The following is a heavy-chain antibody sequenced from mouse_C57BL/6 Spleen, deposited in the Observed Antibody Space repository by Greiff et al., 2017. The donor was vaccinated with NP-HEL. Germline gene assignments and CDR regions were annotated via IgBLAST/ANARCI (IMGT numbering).Heavy chain of an antibody. Sequence: QVQLQQSGAELVKPGASVKLSCKASGYTFTSYWMQWVKQRPGQGLEWIGEIDPSDSYTNYNQKFKGKATLTVDTSSSTAYMQLSSLTSEDSAVYYCAGGLPRGDYWGQGTTLTVSS. J-gene: IGHJ2*01. D-gene: IGHD2-2*01. CDR2: IDPSDSYT. CDR1: GYTFTSYW. CDR3: AGGLPRGDY. V-gene: IGHV1-50*01.